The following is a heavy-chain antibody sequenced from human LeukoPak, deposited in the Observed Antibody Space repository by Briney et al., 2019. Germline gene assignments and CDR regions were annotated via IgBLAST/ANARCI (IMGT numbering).Heavy chain of an antibody. Sequence: ASVKVSCKASGYTFTSYYMHWVRQAPGQGLEWMGIINPSGGSTSYAQKFQGRVTITADKSTSTAYMELSSLRSEDTAVYYCARGSGSYYLWGSPPNDAFDIWGQGTMVTVSS. CDR1: GYTFTSYY. D-gene: IGHD1-26*01. V-gene: IGHV1-46*01. J-gene: IGHJ3*02. CDR3: ARGSGSYYLWGSPPNDAFDI. CDR2: INPSGGST.